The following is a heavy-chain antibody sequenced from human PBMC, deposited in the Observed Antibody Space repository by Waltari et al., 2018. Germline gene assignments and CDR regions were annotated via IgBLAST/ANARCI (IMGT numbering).Heavy chain of an antibody. CDR1: GLPASENS. CDR2: IYSGGDI. J-gene: IGHJ1*01. D-gene: IGHD6-19*01. Sequence: EVQLVESGGGLIQPGGCLRLSCAVSGLPASENSISWVRQAPGKGLEWVSTIYSGGDIYYADSVRGRFTISRDNSKNTLYLQMNSLRGEDTAVYYCARDPRAAVAGGAEYFQDWGQGTLVTVSS. V-gene: IGHV3-53*01. CDR3: ARDPRAAVAGGAEYFQD.